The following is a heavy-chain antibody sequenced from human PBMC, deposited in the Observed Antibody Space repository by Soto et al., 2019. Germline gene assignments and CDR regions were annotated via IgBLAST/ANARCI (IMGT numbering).Heavy chain of an antibody. CDR2: IYPGDSDT. Sequence: GESLKISCKTSGYSFTNYWVAWVRQMPGKGLDYMGIIYPGDSDTRYSPSLKSRVTISVDRSKNQFSLKLSSVTAADTAVYYCARGRYCSGGSCYSDFDYWGQGTLVTVSS. V-gene: IGHV5-51*01. D-gene: IGHD2-15*01. CDR3: ARGRYCSGGSCYSDFDY. J-gene: IGHJ4*02. CDR1: GYSFTNYW.